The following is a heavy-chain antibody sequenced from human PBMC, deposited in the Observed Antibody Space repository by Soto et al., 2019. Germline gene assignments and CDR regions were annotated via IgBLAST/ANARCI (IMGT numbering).Heavy chain of an antibody. V-gene: IGHV4-31*03. CDR3: ASEREDVLGPAANHIYYYGMDV. J-gene: IGHJ6*02. CDR2: IYNSGST. D-gene: IGHD2-2*01. CDR1: GGSISSGNYY. Sequence: QVQLQESGPGLVKPSQTMSLTCTVSGGSISSGNYYWTWIRQHPGKGLEWIGYIYNSGSTYYNPSLKSRITIALDTSKHQFSLRLSSVTAADTAVYYCASEREDVLGPAANHIYYYGMDVGGQGTTVNVSS.